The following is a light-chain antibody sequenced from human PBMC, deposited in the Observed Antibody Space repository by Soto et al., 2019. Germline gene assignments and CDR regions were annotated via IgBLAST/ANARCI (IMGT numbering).Light chain of an antibody. J-gene: IGKJ1*01. V-gene: IGKV1-5*01. CDR3: QHSTTWT. CDR2: DVS. CDR1: QSINW. Sequence: DIQMTQSPSTLSASVGDRVTITCRASQSINWLAWYQQKPGKAPKLLIYDVSSLESGVPSRFSGSGSETDFSLTISSLQPEDFATYSCQHSTTWTFGQGTKVDIK.